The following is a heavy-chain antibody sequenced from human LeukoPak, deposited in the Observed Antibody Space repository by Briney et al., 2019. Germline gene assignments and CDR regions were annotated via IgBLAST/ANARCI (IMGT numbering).Heavy chain of an antibody. D-gene: IGHD2-2*01. Sequence: PGGSLRLSCVASGFTFNNYAMSWVRQAPGKGLEWVSANGGSGGSKYYADSVKGRFTVSRDNYKNTLYLQMNSLRAEDTAIYYCAKRKDLGYCSSTSCYYYFDYWGQGTLVTVSS. CDR3: AKRKDLGYCSSTSCYYYFDY. V-gene: IGHV3-23*01. CDR2: NGGSGGSK. J-gene: IGHJ4*02. CDR1: GFTFNNYA.